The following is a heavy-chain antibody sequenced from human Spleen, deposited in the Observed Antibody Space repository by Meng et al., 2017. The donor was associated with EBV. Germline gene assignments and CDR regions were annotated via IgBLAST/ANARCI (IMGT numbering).Heavy chain of an antibody. J-gene: IGHJ4*02. Sequence: QWQWVPCGAEVKTPGASVKVSCKVSGSTFTSYDINWVRQASGQGLEWMGWMNTNSGNTDYAQKFQGRVTMTRDTSISTAYMELSSLTSEDTAVYYCARGLVVTALTDYWGQGTLVTVSS. CDR2: MNTNSGNT. D-gene: IGHD2-21*02. V-gene: IGHV1-8*01. CDR3: ARGLVVTALTDY. CDR1: GSTFTSYD.